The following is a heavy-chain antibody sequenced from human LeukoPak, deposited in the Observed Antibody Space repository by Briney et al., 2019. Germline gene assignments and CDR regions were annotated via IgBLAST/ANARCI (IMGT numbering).Heavy chain of an antibody. CDR1: GVSISTYY. CDR2: IDYSGNT. CDR3: ARGRLFLTGYYGWFDP. D-gene: IGHD3-9*01. J-gene: IGHJ5*02. Sequence: KTSETLSLTCTVSGVSISTYYWTWIRQPPGKGLEWIGNIDYSGNTKYNPSLKSRVTISVDTSKNQFSLKLSSVTAADTAVYYCARGRLFLTGYYGWFDPWGQGTLVTVSS. V-gene: IGHV4-59*12.